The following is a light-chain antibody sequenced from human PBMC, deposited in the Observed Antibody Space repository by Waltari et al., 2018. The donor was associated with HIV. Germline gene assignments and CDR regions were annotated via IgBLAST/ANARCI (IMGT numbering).Light chain of an antibody. CDR3: QQYNSYSIT. Sequence: DIQMPHSPSTLSPSVRDRVTITCRASQSISSWLDWYQQKPGKAPKLLIYNASSLESGVPSRFSGSGSGTEFTLTISSLQPDDFATYYCQQYNSYSITFGQGTRLEI. CDR2: NAS. J-gene: IGKJ5*01. CDR1: QSISSW. V-gene: IGKV1-5*03.